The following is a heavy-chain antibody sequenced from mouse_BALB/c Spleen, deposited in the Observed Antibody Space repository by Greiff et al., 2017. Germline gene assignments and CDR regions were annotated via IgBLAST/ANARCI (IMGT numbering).Heavy chain of an antibody. CDR3: ARDYYGTFDY. Sequence: EVKLVESGPGLVKPSQSLSLTCTVTGYSITSDYAWNWIRQFPGNKLEWMGYISYSGSTSYNPSLKSRISITRDTSKNQFFLQLNSVTTEDTATYYCARDYYGTFDYWGQGTTLTVSS. D-gene: IGHD1-1*01. V-gene: IGHV3-2*02. J-gene: IGHJ2*01. CDR1: GYSITSDYA. CDR2: ISYSGST.